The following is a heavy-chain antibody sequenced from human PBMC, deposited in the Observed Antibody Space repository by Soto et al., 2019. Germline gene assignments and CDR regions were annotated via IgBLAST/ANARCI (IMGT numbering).Heavy chain of an antibody. CDR2: IYYSGST. CDR1: GGSISSGDYY. CDR3: ARERPDRCRIDP. J-gene: IGHJ5*02. V-gene: IGHV4-30-4*01. Sequence: SETLSLTCTVSGGSISSGDYYWSWIRQPPGKGLEWIGYIYYSGSTYYNPSLKSRVTISVDTSKNQLSLRLSSVTAADTAVYYCARERPDRCRIDPWGQGTLVTVSS. D-gene: IGHD2-15*01.